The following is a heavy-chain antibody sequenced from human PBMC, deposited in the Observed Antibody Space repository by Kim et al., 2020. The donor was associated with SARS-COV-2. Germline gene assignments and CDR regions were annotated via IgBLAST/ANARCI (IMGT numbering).Heavy chain of an antibody. CDR1: GFTFSNAW. CDR2: IKSKTDGGTT. V-gene: IGHV3-15*01. CDR3: TTVPPHYDSSSYYGNY. D-gene: IGHD3-22*01. J-gene: IGHJ4*02. Sequence: GVSLRLSCAASGFTFSNAWMSWVRQAPGKGLEWVGRIKSKTDGGTTDYAAPVKGRFTISRDDSKNTLNLQMNSLKIEDTAVYYCTTVPPHYDSSSYYGNYWGQGTLVTVSS.